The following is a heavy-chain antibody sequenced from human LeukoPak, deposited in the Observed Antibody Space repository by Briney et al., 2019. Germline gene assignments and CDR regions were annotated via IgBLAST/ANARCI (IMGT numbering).Heavy chain of an antibody. Sequence: ASVQVSCKASGYTISGYYIHWVRQAPGQGVEWMGWINPNSGATNYAQKFQGRVTMTRATSISTAFMELNRLTSDDTAVFYCARVPPNSRALYYFDYRGQGTLVTVSS. CDR2: INPNSGAT. D-gene: IGHD6-13*01. J-gene: IGHJ4*02. CDR1: GYTISGYY. CDR3: ARVPPNSRALYYFDY. V-gene: IGHV1-2*02.